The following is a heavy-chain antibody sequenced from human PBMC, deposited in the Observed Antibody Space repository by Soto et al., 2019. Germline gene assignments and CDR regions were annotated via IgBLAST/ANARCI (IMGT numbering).Heavy chain of an antibody. D-gene: IGHD6-19*01. J-gene: IGHJ4*02. V-gene: IGHV1-8*01. CDR3: ARGVRAVAGTGVNYYLDY. Sequence: QVQLVQSGAEVKKPGASVKVSCKASGYTFTSYDINWVRQATGQGLEWMGWMNPNSGNTGYAQKTEGRVTMTTNTSISTAYMELSSLRSEDRAVYYGARGVRAVAGTGVNYYLDYWGQGTLVTVSS. CDR2: MNPNSGNT. CDR1: GYTFTSYD.